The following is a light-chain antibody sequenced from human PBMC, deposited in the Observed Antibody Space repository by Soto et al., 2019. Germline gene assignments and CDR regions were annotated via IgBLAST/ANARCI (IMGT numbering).Light chain of an antibody. CDR1: QSISSW. J-gene: IGKJ1*01. V-gene: IGKV1-5*01. CDR3: QQYNSYSGT. CDR2: DAS. Sequence: DIQMTQSPSTLSASVGDRVTITCRASQSISSWLAWYQQKPGKAPKLLIYDASNLESGVPSRFSGSGSGTEFTLTISSLQPDHFATYYCQQYNSYSGTFGQGTKVEIK.